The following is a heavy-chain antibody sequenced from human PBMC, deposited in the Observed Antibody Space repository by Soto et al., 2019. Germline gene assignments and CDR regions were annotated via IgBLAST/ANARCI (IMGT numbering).Heavy chain of an antibody. V-gene: IGHV3-53*01. J-gene: IGHJ6*02. D-gene: IGHD3-3*01. CDR2: IYSGGST. CDR3: ASDTNLYDFWSGYPVRYYYYYGMDV. CDR1: GFTVSSNY. Sequence: GGSLRLSCAASGFTVSSNYMSWVRQAPGKGLEWVSVIYSGGSTYYADSVKGRFTISRDNSKNTLYLQMNSLRAEDTAVCYCASDTNLYDFWSGYPVRYYYYYGMDVWGQGTTVTVSS.